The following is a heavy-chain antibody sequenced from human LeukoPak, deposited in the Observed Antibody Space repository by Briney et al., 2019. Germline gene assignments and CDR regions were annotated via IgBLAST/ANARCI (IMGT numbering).Heavy chain of an antibody. V-gene: IGHV3-30*02. CDR1: GFTFSSYG. CDR3: AEGSGSYPHFDY. J-gene: IGHJ4*02. CDR2: IRYDGSNK. Sequence: GGSLRLSCAASGFTFSSYGMHWVRQAPGKGLERVAFIRYDGSNKYYADSVKGRFTISRDNSKNTLYLQMNSLRAEDTAVYYCAEGSGSYPHFDYWGQGTLVTVSS. D-gene: IGHD3-10*01.